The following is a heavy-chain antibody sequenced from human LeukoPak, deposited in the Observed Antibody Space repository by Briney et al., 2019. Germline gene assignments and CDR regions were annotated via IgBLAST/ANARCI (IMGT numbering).Heavy chain of an antibody. J-gene: IGHJ4*02. Sequence: ASVTVSCKASGYTFTDYYMHWVRQAPGQGLEWMGWINPNSGGTNYAQKFQGRVTMTRDTSVSTAYMELTSLRSDDTAVYYCARPYYYDRSGEFDSWGQGTLVTVSS. D-gene: IGHD3-22*01. CDR2: INPNSGGT. CDR1: GYTFTDYY. V-gene: IGHV1-2*02. CDR3: ARPYYYDRSGEFDS.